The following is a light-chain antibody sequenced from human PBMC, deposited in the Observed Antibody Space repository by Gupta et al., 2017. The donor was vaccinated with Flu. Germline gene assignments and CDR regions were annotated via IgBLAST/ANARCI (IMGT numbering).Light chain of an antibody. J-gene: IGKJ1*01. CDR1: QTISNW. V-gene: IGKV1-5*03. Sequence: DIQMAQSPSTLSASVGDRVTITCRASQTISNWLAWYQQKPGKAPKLLIYKASSLESGVPSRFSGSGSGTEFTLTISSLQPDEFATYYCQQYNSYMWTFGQGTKVEIK. CDR2: KAS. CDR3: QQYNSYMWT.